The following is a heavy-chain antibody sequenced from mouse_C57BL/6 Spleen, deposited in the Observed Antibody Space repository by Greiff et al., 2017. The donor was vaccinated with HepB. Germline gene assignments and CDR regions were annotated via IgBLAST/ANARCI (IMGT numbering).Heavy chain of an antibody. D-gene: IGHD2-1*01. CDR1: GFTFSSYA. J-gene: IGHJ3*01. CDR2: ISSGGDYI. V-gene: IGHV5-9-1*02. Sequence: EVMLVESGEGLVKPGGSLKLSCAASGFTFSSYAMSWVRQTPEKRLEWVAYISSGGDYIYYADTVKGRFTISRDNARNTLYLQMSSLKSEDTAMYYCTRDQGSGYYGKAWFAYWGQGTLVTVSA. CDR3: TRDQGSGYYGKAWFAY.